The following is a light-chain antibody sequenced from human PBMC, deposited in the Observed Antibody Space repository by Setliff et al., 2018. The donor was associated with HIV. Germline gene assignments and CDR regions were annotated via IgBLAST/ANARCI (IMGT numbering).Light chain of an antibody. CDR3: AAWDDSLTGYV. V-gene: IGLV1-44*01. Sequence: QSVLTQPPSASGTPGQKVTISCSGSSSNIGSNTVSWYQQLPGTAPKLLIYSSNVRPSRVPDRFSGSKSGTSASLAISGLQAEDEADYYCAAWDDSLTGYVFGTGTKVTVL. CDR2: SSN. J-gene: IGLJ1*01. CDR1: SSNIGSNT.